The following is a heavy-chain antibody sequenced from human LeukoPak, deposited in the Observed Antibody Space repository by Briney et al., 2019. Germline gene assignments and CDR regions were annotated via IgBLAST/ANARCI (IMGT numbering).Heavy chain of an antibody. Sequence: PGGSLRLSCAASGFTVSSNYMSWVRQAPGKGLEWVSVIYSGGSTYYADSVKGRFTISRDNSKDTLYLQMNSLRAEDTAVYYCARDLGSSWYFDYWGQGTLVTVSS. CDR3: ARDLGSSWYFDY. CDR2: IYSGGST. J-gene: IGHJ4*02. CDR1: GFTVSSNY. V-gene: IGHV3-66*01. D-gene: IGHD6-13*01.